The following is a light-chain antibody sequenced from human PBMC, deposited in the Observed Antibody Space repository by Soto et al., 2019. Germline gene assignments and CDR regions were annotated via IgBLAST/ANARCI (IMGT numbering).Light chain of an antibody. CDR3: QHYNNWPYT. V-gene: IGKV3-15*01. CDR2: GAS. J-gene: IGKJ2*01. Sequence: ETAMTQSPATLSVSPGERATLSCRASQSVTINIAWYQQKPGQAPRLLIHGASTRATDVPARFSGSGSGTEFTLPISSLQTEDFAVYYCQHYNNWPYTFGQGTTLDIK. CDR1: QSVTIN.